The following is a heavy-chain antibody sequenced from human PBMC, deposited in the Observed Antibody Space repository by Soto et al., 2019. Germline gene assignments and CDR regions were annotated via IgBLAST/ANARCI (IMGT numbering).Heavy chain of an antibody. CDR1: GGSISSYY. D-gene: IGHD2-21*02. V-gene: IGHV4-59*08. CDR3: ARHPSDFWFDP. Sequence: SETLSLTCTVSGGSISSYYWSWIRQPPGKGLEWIGYIYYSGSTNYNPSLKSRVTISVDTSRNQFSLKLSSVTAADTAVYYCARHPSDFWFDPWGQGTLVTVS. J-gene: IGHJ5*02. CDR2: IYYSGST.